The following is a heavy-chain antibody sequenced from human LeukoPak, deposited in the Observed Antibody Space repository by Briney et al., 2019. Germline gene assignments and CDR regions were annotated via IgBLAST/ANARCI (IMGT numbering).Heavy chain of an antibody. V-gene: IGHV3-74*01. Sequence: PGGSLRLSCAVSGFTFSSYWMHWVRQAPGKGLVWVSRINGDGSTTTYADSVKGRFTISRDNAKNTLYLQMNSLRAEDTAVYYCTRDLDGSGNYHWFDPWGQGTQVTVSS. D-gene: IGHD3-10*01. J-gene: IGHJ5*02. CDR2: INGDGSTT. CDR3: TRDLDGSGNYHWFDP. CDR1: GFTFSSYW.